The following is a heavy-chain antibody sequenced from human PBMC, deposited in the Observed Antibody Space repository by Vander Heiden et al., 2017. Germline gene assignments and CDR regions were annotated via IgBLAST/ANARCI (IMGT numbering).Heavy chain of an antibody. CDR2: IRGSGGST. D-gene: IGHD6-13*01. J-gene: IGHJ1*01. Sequence: EVQLLESGGGLVQPGGSLRLSCAASGFTFSSYAMSWVRQAPGKGLEWVSAIRGSGGSTYYADSVKGRFTISRDNSKNTLYLQMNSLRAEDTAVYYCATYSSSWSLKHWGQGTLVTVSS. CDR1: GFTFSSYA. CDR3: ATYSSSWSLKH. V-gene: IGHV3-23*01.